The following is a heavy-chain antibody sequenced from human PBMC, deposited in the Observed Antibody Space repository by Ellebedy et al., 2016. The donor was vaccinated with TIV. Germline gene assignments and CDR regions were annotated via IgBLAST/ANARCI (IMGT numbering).Heavy chain of an antibody. V-gene: IGHV4-34*01. CDR2: INHSGST. J-gene: IGHJ6*02. CDR3: ARRKRLVVPAALYYYYGMDV. Sequence: GSLRLSXAASGFTFSSYWMSWVRQAPGKGLEWIGEINHSGSTNYNPSLKSRATISVDTSKNQFSLKLSSVTAADTAVYYCARRKRLVVPAALYYYYGMDVWGQGTTVTVSS. CDR1: GFTFSSYW. D-gene: IGHD2-2*01.